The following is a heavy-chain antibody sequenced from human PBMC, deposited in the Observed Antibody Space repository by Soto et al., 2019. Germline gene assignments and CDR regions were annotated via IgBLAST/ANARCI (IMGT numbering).Heavy chain of an antibody. D-gene: IGHD3-10*01. CDR3: ARGQFYSGSGNFNNLMFDV. CDR1: GGSIGGVGYA. CDR2: IYHSGTF. Sequence: TLSPTCAVSGGSIGGVGYAWSWNRQPRGGGVEGIGYIYHSGTFGKSPSLTTRLTMSPEMSNNQFSLTLNSMTAADTAVSSCARGQFYSGSGNFNNLMFDVWGQGIQVIVSS. V-gene: IGHV4-30-2*01. J-gene: IGHJ5*02.